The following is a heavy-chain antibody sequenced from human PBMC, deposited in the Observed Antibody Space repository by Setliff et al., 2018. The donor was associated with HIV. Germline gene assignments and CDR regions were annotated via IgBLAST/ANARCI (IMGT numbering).Heavy chain of an antibody. CDR2: IYPGDSDT. D-gene: IGHD3-22*01. CDR1: GHSFTNYW. J-gene: IGHJ4*02. V-gene: IGHV5-51*01. Sequence: PGESLKISCKGSGHSFTNYWIGWVRQMPGKGLEWVGIIYPGDSDTRYSPFFQGQVTISVDTAINTAYLQWNSLKASDTAMYYCARRLCYYDSCGYYYNYWGQGTLVTVSS. CDR3: ARRLCYYDSCGYYYNY.